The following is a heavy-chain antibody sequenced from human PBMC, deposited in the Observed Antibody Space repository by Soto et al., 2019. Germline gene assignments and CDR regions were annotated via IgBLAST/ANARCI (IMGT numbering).Heavy chain of an antibody. J-gene: IGHJ4*02. CDR1: GFPFSSYC. D-gene: IGHD3-9*01. CDR2: ISGDGVTT. V-gene: IGHV3-74*01. CDR3: AREYYGLLTGYYTDY. Sequence: EVQLVESGGDLVQRGGSLRLSCAASGFPFSSYCMHWVRHTPGKGLDWVARISGDGVTTYYADSVTGRFTVSRDNAKTSLSLQISGLRAEDTAVYYCAREYYGLLTGYYTDYWGQGTLVSVSS.